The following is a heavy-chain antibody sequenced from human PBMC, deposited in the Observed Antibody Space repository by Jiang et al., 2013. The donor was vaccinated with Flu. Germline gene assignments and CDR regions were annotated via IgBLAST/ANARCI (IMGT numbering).Heavy chain of an antibody. CDR2: IDPSDSYT. D-gene: IGHD3-10*01. CDR1: GYNFTTYW. J-gene: IGHJ4*02. V-gene: IGHV5-10-1*01. CDR3: ARHQEYYYGSGTFPPGY. Sequence: GAEVKKPGESLKISCRGSGYNFTTYWITWVRQVPGKGLEWVGRIDPSDSYTSYGPSFQGHVTISVDKSISTAYLQWSSLKASDTALYYCARHQEYYYGSGTFPPGYWGQGDPGHRLL.